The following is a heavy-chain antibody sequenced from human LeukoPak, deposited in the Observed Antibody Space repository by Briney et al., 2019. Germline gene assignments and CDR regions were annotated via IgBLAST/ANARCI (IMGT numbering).Heavy chain of an antibody. CDR2: ISTSGSTI. CDR1: GFTFSLFE. CDR3: ARDAIGCSGGSCVFDY. V-gene: IGHV3-48*03. J-gene: IGHJ4*02. Sequence: GGSLRLSCAASGFTFSLFEMNWVRQAPGKGLEWVSYISTSGSTIYYADFVKGRFTISRDNSKNSLFLQMNSLRAEDTAVYYCARDAIGCSGGSCVFDYWGQGTLVTVSS. D-gene: IGHD2-15*01.